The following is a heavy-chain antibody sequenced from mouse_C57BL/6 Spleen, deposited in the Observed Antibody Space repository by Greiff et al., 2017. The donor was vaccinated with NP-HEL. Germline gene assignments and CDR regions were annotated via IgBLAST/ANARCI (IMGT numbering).Heavy chain of an antibody. V-gene: IGHV1-47*01. Sequence: QVQLQQSGAELVKPGASVKMSCKASGYTFTTYPIEWMKQNHGKSLEWIGNFHPYNDDTKYNEKFKGKATLTVEKSSSTVYLELSRLTSEDSAVYYCAIGYYGSSLFAYWGQGTLVTVSA. CDR3: AIGYYGSSLFAY. D-gene: IGHD1-1*01. CDR2: FHPYNDDT. CDR1: GYTFTTYP. J-gene: IGHJ3*01.